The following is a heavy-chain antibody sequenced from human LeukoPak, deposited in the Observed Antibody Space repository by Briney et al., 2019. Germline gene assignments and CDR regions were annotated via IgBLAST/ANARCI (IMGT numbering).Heavy chain of an antibody. CDR2: IWYDGSNE. CDR1: GFAFNKYA. Sequence: PGGSLRLSCAASGFAFNKYAMSWVRQAPGKGLEWVAIIWYDGSNEYYADSVKGRFTISRDNSKNTLYLQMNSLRAEDTAVYYCARDADTTDYWGQGTLVTVSS. D-gene: IGHD5-18*01. J-gene: IGHJ4*02. CDR3: ARDADTTDY. V-gene: IGHV3-33*07.